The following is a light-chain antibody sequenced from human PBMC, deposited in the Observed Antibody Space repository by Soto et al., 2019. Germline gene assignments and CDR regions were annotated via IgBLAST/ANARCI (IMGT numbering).Light chain of an antibody. CDR1: SSNIGSNR. CDR3: AAGDDNVWL. V-gene: IGLV1-44*01. CDR2: NDH. J-gene: IGLJ3*02. Sequence: QSVLTQPPSVSGTPGQRVTISCSGSSSNIGSNRVKWYQQVPGTAPKVLIYNDHERPSGVPDRFSGSKSGTSASLAISGLPSDDEADYYCAAGDDNVWLFGGGTKLTVL.